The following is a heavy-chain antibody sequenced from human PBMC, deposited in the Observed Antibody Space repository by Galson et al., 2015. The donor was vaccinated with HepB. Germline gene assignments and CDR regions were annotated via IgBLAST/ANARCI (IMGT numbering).Heavy chain of an antibody. V-gene: IGHV1-8*01. CDR3: ARFLTWSRYISYYNYSYMGG. CDR2: MNPNSGNT. D-gene: IGHD3-3*01. Sequence: SVKVSCKASGHTFTSYDINWVRQATGQGLEWMGWMNPNSGNTGYAQKFQGRVTMTRNTSISTAYMELSSLSSEDTAVYYCARFLTWSRYISYYNYSYMGGWGKGTTVTVSS. J-gene: IGHJ6*03. CDR1: GHTFTSYD.